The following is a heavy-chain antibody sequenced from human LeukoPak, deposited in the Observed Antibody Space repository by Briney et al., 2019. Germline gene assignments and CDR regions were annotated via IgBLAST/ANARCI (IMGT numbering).Heavy chain of an antibody. J-gene: IGHJ4*02. CDR2: IYPRDSDT. D-gene: IGHD3-10*01. CDR3: VSPRSGVGIDY. V-gene: IGHV5-51*01. Sequence: GESLKISCRGSGYTFSSYWIGWVRQMPGKGLEYMGIIYPRDSDTRYSPSFQGQVTISADKSIFTAYLQSSSLKASDTAMYYCVSPRSGVGIDYWGQGTLVTVSS. CDR1: GYTFSSYW.